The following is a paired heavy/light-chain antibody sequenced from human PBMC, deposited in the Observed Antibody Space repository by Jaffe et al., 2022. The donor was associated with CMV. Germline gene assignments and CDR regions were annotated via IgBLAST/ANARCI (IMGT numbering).Light chain of an antibody. CDR1: ILAKKY. J-gene: IGLJ2*01. CDR3: YSAADKIGV. CDR2: KDS. Sequence: SYELTQPSSVSVSPGQTARITCSGDILAKKYARWFQQKPGQAPVLVLYKDSERPSGIPERYSGSSSGTTVTLTISGAQVEDEADYYCYSAADKIGVFGGGTKLTVL. V-gene: IGLV3-27*01.
Heavy chain of an antibody. CDR1: GYTFTTYY. J-gene: IGHJ6*02. CDR2: INPSTGGT. Sequence: QVQLVQSGAEVKRPGASVKVSCKASGYTFTTYYVHWVRQAPGHGLEWMGIINPSTGGTSFAQKFQGRVTMTRDTSTGTVYMEVSGLRSEDTAVYFCGRDPYCSNNSCSALPWYYHGMDVWGQGTTVTVSS. CDR3: GRDPYCSNNSCSALPWYYHGMDV. V-gene: IGHV1-46*01. D-gene: IGHD2-2*01.